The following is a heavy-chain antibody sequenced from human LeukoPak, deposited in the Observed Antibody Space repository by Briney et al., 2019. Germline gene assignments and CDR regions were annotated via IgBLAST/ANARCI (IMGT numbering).Heavy chain of an antibody. J-gene: IGHJ6*03. D-gene: IGHD1-26*01. CDR2: ISSSGSTI. CDR1: GFTFSDYY. Sequence: GGSLRLSCAASGFTFSDYYMSWIRQAPGKGLEWVSYISSSGSTIHYADSVKGRFTISRDNAKNSLYLQMNSLRAEDTAVYYCARDGGSYYYYYYMDVWGKGTTVTVSS. V-gene: IGHV3-11*04. CDR3: ARDGGSYYYYYYMDV.